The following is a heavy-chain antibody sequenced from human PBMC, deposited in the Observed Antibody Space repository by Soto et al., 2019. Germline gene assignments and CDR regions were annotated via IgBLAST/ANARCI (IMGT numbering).Heavy chain of an antibody. CDR3: ATRRDASYYYYGMDV. CDR2: ISGSGGST. V-gene: IGHV3-23*01. CDR1: GFTFSTYA. D-gene: IGHD2-2*01. J-gene: IGHJ6*02. Sequence: EVQLLESGGGLVQPGGSLRLSCAASGFTFSTYAMSWVRQAPGKGLEWVSAISGSGGSTYYADSVKGRFTISRDNSKNTLFLQMHSLRAEDTAVYYCATRRDASYYYYGMDVWGQGTTVTVSS.